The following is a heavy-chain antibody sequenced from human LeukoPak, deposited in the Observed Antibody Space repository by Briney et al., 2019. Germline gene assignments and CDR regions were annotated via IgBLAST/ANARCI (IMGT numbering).Heavy chain of an antibody. D-gene: IGHD5-12*01. V-gene: IGHV4-34*01. J-gene: IGHJ6*03. CDR1: GGSFSGYY. CDR3: AREARVATIFHYYYYMDV. Sequence: PSETLSLTCAVYGGSFSGYYWSWIRQPPGKGLEWIGEINHSGSTNYNPSLKSRVTISVDTSKNQFSLKLSSVTAADTAVYYCAREARVATIFHYYYYMDVWGKGTTVTVSS. CDR2: INHSGST.